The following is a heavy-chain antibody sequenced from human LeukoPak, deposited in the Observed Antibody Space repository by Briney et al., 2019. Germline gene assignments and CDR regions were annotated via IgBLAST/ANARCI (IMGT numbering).Heavy chain of an antibody. J-gene: IGHJ4*02. D-gene: IGHD6-13*01. CDR1: GGSISSGSYY. CDR2: IYTSGST. Sequence: PSETLSLTCTVSGGSISSGSYYWSWIRQPAGKGPEWIGRIYTSGSTNYNPSLKSRVTISVDTSKNQFSLKLSSVTAADTAVYYCARVLAAAGTGFDYWGQGTLVTVSS. CDR3: ARVLAAAGTGFDY. V-gene: IGHV4-61*02.